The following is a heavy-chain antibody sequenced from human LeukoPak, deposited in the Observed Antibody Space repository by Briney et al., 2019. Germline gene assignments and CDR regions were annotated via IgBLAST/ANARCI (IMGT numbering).Heavy chain of an antibody. J-gene: IGHJ4*02. CDR1: GYTFTGYY. Sequence: ASVKVSCKASGYTFTGYYMHWVRQAPGQGLEWMGWINPNSGGTNYAQKFQGRVTMTRDTSISTAYMELSRLRSDDTAVYYCASDSYYYDSSGYRYWGQGTLVTVSS. D-gene: IGHD3-22*01. CDR3: ASDSYYYDSSGYRY. CDR2: INPNSGGT. V-gene: IGHV1-2*02.